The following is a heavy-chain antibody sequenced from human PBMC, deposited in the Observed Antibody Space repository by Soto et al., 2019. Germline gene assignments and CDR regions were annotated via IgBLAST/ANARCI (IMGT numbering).Heavy chain of an antibody. J-gene: IGHJ5*02. Sequence: SEILSLTCTVSGGSISSYYWSWIRQPPGKGLEWIGYIYYSGSTNYNPSLKSRVTISVDTSKNQFSLKLSSVTAADTAVYYCARDQPHCSGGSCYGWFDPWGQGTLVTVSS. CDR2: IYYSGST. D-gene: IGHD2-15*01. CDR3: ARDQPHCSGGSCYGWFDP. CDR1: GGSISSYY. V-gene: IGHV4-59*01.